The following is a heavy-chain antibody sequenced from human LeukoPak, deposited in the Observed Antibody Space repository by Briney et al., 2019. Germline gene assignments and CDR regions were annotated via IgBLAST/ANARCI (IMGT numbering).Heavy chain of an antibody. V-gene: IGHV1-46*01. J-gene: IGHJ6*02. CDR1: GYTFTSYY. Sequence: ASVKVSCKASGYTFTSYYMHWVRQAPGQGLEWTGIINPNGGSTSYAQKFQGRVTMTRDTSTSTVYMELSSLRSEDTAVYYCARDPSETVVVTAMPPDYYYGMDVWGQGTTVTVSS. D-gene: IGHD2-21*02. CDR3: ARDPSETVVVTAMPPDYYYGMDV. CDR2: INPNGGST.